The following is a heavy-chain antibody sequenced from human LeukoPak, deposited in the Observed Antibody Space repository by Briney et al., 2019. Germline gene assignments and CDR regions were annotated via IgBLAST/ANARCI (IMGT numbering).Heavy chain of an antibody. CDR2: ISTTGDRT. J-gene: IGHJ4*02. CDR3: ARVMAYYYDSSGYRFDY. CDR1: GFTFSSYE. D-gene: IGHD3-22*01. Sequence: GSLRLSCAASGFTFSSYEMNWVRQAPGKGLEWISYISTTGDRTQYADSVKGRFTISRDNSKNSLYLQMNSLRAEDTAVYYCARVMAYYYDSSGYRFDYWGQGTLVTVSS. V-gene: IGHV3-48*03.